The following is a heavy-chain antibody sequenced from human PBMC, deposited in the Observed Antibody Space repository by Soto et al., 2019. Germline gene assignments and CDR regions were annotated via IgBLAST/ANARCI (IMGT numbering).Heavy chain of an antibody. J-gene: IGHJ4*02. Sequence: GSLRLSCAASGFTFSAYSMNWVRQAPGKGLEWVSSISSNGSNIYYADSLKGRFTISRDNARNSLYLQMNSLRAEDTAVYYCSSVQSVADVYWGQGTLVTVSS. CDR2: ISSNGSNI. CDR3: SSVQSVADVY. V-gene: IGHV3-21*01. D-gene: IGHD4-4*01. CDR1: GFTFSAYS.